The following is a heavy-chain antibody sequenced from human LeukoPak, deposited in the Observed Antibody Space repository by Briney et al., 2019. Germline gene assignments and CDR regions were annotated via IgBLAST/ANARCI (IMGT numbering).Heavy chain of an antibody. D-gene: IGHD3-10*01. CDR2: IYHSGST. CDR3: ARSGRFGELLRY. Sequence: KPSETLSLTCAVYGGSFSGYYWSWIRQPPGKGLEWIGEIYHSGSTNYNASLKSRVTISLDRSKNQFSLKLTSVTAADTAVYYCARSGRFGELLRYWGQGTLVTVSS. J-gene: IGHJ4*02. V-gene: IGHV4-34*01. CDR1: GGSFSGYY.